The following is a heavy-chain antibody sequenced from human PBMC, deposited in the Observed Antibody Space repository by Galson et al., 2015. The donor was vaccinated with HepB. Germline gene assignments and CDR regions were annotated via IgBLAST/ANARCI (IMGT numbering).Heavy chain of an antibody. CDR2: ISGSGSSTI. CDR1: GFTFTDYS. J-gene: IGHJ5*02. CDR3: ARATLTWFDP. V-gene: IGHV3-11*01. Sequence: SLRLSCAASGFTFTDYSMSWIRQAPGKGLEWVSYISGSGSSTIFYANSVKGRFTISRDNAKNSVYLQMSSLRAEDTVVYYCARATLTWFDPWGQGTLVTVSS. D-gene: IGHD2/OR15-2a*01.